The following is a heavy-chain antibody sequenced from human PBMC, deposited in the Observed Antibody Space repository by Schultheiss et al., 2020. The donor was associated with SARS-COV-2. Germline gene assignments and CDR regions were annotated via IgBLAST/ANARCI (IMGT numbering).Heavy chain of an antibody. V-gene: IGHV3-48*03. Sequence: GGSLRLSCAASGFTFSSYEMNWVRQAPGKGLEWVSYISSCGSTIYYADSVKGRFTISRDNAKNSLYLQMNSLRAEDTAVYYCARDLRIAARPFDYWGQGTLVTVSS. CDR3: ARDLRIAARPFDY. J-gene: IGHJ4*02. CDR1: GFTFSSYE. D-gene: IGHD6-6*01. CDR2: ISSCGSTI.